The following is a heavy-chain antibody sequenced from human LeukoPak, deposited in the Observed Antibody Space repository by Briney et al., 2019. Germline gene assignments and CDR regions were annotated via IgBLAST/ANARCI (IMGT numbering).Heavy chain of an antibody. CDR3: ARVWQLGV. J-gene: IGHJ6*02. D-gene: IGHD3-10*01. Sequence: GGSLRLSRAASVFTFSTSGMNWVRQAPGKGLQWVAYISSRSESKYYAPSVKGRFTIYRDNARNSLYLKMNSLRDDDTAVYYCARVWQLGVWGQGTAVTVSS. CDR2: ISSRSESK. V-gene: IGHV3-48*02. CDR1: VFTFSTSG.